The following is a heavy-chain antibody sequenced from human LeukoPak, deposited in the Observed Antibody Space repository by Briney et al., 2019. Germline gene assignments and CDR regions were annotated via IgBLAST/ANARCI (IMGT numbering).Heavy chain of an antibody. CDR3: AREGYSYGYLFGPFDY. CDR2: ISYDGSNK. Sequence: GGSLRLSCAASGFTFSSYVMHWFRQAPGKGLEWVAVISYDGSNKYYADSVKGRFTISRDNSKNTLYLQMNSLRGEDTAVYYCAREGYSYGYLFGPFDYWGQGTLVTVSS. J-gene: IGHJ4*02. D-gene: IGHD5-18*01. CDR1: GFTFSSYV. V-gene: IGHV3-30*01.